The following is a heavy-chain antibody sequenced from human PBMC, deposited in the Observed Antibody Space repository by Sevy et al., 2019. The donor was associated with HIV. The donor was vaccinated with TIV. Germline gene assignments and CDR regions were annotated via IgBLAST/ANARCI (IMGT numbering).Heavy chain of an antibody. CDR3: ARGVGFWNGYYDY. V-gene: IGHV4-34*01. CDR2: INHSGST. D-gene: IGHD3-3*01. CDR1: GGSFSGYY. J-gene: IGHJ4*02. Sequence: SETQSLTCAVYGGSFSGYYWSWIRQPPGKGLEWIGEINHSGSTNYNPSLKSRVTISVDTSKNQFSLKLSSVTAADTAVYYCARGVGFWNGYYDYWGQGTLVTVSS.